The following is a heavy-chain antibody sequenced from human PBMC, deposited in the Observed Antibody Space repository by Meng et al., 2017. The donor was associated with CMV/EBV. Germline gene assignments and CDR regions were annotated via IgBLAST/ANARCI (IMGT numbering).Heavy chain of an antibody. D-gene: IGHD2-2*01. CDR3: AREHQLLSPYYYYGMDV. Sequence: GESLKISCAACGFTFSSYDMHWVRQATGKGLEWVSAIGTAGDTYYPGSVKGQFTISRENAKNSLYLQMNSLRAGDTAVYYCAREHQLLSPYYYYGMDVWGQGTTVTVSS. CDR1: GFTFSSYD. V-gene: IGHV3-13*03. CDR2: IGTAGDT. J-gene: IGHJ6*02.